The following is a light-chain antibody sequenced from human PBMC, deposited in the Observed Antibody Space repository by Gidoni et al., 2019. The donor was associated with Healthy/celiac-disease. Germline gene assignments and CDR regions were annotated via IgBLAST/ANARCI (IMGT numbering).Light chain of an antibody. Sequence: EIVLTQSPGTLSLSPGERATLSCRASQIVSSSYLAWYQQKPGQAPRLLIYGASSRATGIPDRFSGSGSGTDFTPTISRLEPEDCAVYYCQQYGSSPPWTFGQGTKVEIK. J-gene: IGKJ1*01. CDR3: QQYGSSPPWT. CDR2: GAS. V-gene: IGKV3-20*01. CDR1: QIVSSSY.